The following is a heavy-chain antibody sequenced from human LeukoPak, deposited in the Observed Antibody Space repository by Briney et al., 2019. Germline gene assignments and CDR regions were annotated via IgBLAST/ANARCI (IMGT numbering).Heavy chain of an antibody. CDR3: ARTYYDFWSGYPDAFDI. Sequence: SETLSLTCAVYGGSFSGYYWSWIRQPPGKGLEWIGEISHSGSTNYNPSLKSRVTISVDTSKNQFSLKLSSVTAADTAVYYCARTYYDFWSGYPDAFDIWGQGTMVTVSS. D-gene: IGHD3-3*01. J-gene: IGHJ3*02. CDR1: GGSFSGYY. CDR2: ISHSGST. V-gene: IGHV4-34*01.